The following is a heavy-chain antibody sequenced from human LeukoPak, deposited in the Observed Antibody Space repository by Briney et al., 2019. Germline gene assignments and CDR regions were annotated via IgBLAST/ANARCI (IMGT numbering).Heavy chain of an antibody. CDR3: ARVGGGNFYYYGMDF. J-gene: IGHJ6*02. CDR2: IYYSGST. Sequence: SETLSLTCAVSGGSISSYEWSWIRQPPGKGLEWIGYIYYSGSTNYNPSLKSRVTISVDTSHNQFSLRLSSVTAADTAVYYCARVGGGNFYYYGMDFWGQGTTVTVSS. CDR1: GGSISSYE. V-gene: IGHV4-59*01. D-gene: IGHD2-15*01.